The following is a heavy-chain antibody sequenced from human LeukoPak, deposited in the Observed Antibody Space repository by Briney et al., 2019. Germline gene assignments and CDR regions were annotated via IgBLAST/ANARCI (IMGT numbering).Heavy chain of an antibody. V-gene: IGHV3-23*01. CDR1: GFTFSNHA. Sequence: GGSLRPSCAASGFTFSNHAMNWVRQAPGKGLEWVSVISGSGVSTNYAESVKGRFTISRDNSRNTVYVQMNSLRAEDTAVYYCAKGPMDYSNHLFDSWGQGILVTVSS. CDR3: AKGPMDYSNHLFDS. CDR2: ISGSGVST. J-gene: IGHJ5*01. D-gene: IGHD4-11*01.